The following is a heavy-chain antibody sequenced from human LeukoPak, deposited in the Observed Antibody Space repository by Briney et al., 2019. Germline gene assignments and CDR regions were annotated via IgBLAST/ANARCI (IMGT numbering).Heavy chain of an antibody. CDR1: GASISSYY. CDR3: ARDGVENSSWYPLDS. D-gene: IGHD6-13*01. J-gene: IGHJ4*02. V-gene: IGHV4-4*07. Sequence: PSETLSLTCTVSGASISSYYWSWVRQPAGEGLEWIGRIYTSGSTNDKPSLKSRVTMSVDTSKNQFSLKLTSVTAADTAVYYCARDGVENSSWYPLDSWGPGTLVTVSS. CDR2: IYTSGST.